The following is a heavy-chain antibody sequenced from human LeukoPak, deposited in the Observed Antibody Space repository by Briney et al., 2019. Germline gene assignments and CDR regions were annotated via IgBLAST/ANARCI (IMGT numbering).Heavy chain of an antibody. Sequence: SETLSLTCAVYGGSFSGYYWSWIRQPPGKGLEWIGEINHSGSTNYNPSLKSRVTISVDTSKNQFSLKLSSVTAADTAVYYCASPGIAAAGTRRPTYYYYMDVWGKGTTVTVSS. CDR2: INHSGST. J-gene: IGHJ6*03. V-gene: IGHV4-34*01. CDR1: GGSFSGYY. D-gene: IGHD6-13*01. CDR3: ASPGIAAAGTRRPTYYYYMDV.